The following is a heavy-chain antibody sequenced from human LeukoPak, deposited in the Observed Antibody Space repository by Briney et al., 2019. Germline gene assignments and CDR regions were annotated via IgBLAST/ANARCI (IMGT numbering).Heavy chain of an antibody. J-gene: IGHJ4*02. CDR3: ARAGLITMVRGAEAFDY. CDR1: GGSISSYY. V-gene: IGHV4-4*07. D-gene: IGHD3-10*01. CDR2: IYTSGST. Sequence: SETLSLTCTVSGGSISSYYRSWIRQPAGKGLEWIGRIYTSGSTNYNPSLKSRVTMSVDTSKNQFSLKLSSVTAADTAVYYCARAGLITMVRGAEAFDYWGQGTLVTVSS.